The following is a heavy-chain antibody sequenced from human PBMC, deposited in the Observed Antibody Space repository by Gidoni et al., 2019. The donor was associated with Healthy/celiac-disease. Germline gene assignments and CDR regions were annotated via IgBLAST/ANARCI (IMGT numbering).Heavy chain of an antibody. Sequence: EVQLVESGGGLVKPGGSLRLSCAASVFTFSSYSMNWVRQAPGKGLEWVSSISSSSSYIYYADSVKGRFTISRDNAKNSLYLQMNSLRAEDTAVYYCARLEDIVATMDYWGQGTLVTVSS. CDR2: ISSSSSYI. J-gene: IGHJ4*02. CDR3: ARLEDIVATMDY. V-gene: IGHV3-21*01. D-gene: IGHD5-12*01. CDR1: VFTFSSYS.